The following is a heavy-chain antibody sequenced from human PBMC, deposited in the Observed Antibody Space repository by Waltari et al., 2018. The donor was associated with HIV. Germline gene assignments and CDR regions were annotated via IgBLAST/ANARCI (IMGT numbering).Heavy chain of an antibody. J-gene: IGHJ4*02. Sequence: EVQLVAPGGTLVRTGGSLRLSCAASGLNFNDAWMSWVRQAPGKGLEWIGRIKSKTDGEATDYLPPVKDRFIISRNDSEAMVYLQMTGLKADDTGVYYCAEYKSGRRVFDSWGQGTQVSVSS. D-gene: IGHD3-3*01. CDR1: GLNFNDAW. V-gene: IGHV3-15*02. CDR3: AEYKSGRRVFDS. CDR2: IKSKTDGEAT.